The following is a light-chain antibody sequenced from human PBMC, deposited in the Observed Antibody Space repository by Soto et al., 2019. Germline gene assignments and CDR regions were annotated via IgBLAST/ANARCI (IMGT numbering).Light chain of an antibody. CDR2: EVS. J-gene: IGLJ1*01. CDR3: SSYAGSNNPYV. CDR1: SSDVGGYDS. V-gene: IGLV2-8*01. Sequence: QSALTQPPSASGSPGQSVTISCTGTSSDVGGYDSVSWYQQHPGKAPKLMIYEVSKRPSGVPDRFSGSKSGNTASLTVSGIQAEDEADYYCSSYAGSNNPYVFGTGTKLTVL.